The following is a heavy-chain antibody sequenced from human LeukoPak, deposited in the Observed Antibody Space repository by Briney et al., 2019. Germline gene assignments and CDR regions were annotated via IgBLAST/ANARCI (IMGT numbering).Heavy chain of an antibody. D-gene: IGHD4-11*01. J-gene: IGHJ6*03. Sequence: GGSLRLSCAASGFTFSSYWMSWVRQAPGKGLEWVANIKQDRSEKYYVDSVKGRFTISRDNAKNSLYLQMNSLRAEDTAVYYCARDRLDYSNYYYYMDVWGKGTTVTVSS. CDR1: GFTFSSYW. V-gene: IGHV3-7*01. CDR2: IKQDRSEK. CDR3: ARDRLDYSNYYYYMDV.